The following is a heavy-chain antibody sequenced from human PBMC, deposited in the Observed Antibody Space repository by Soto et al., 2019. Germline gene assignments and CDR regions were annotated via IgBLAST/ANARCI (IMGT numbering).Heavy chain of an antibody. J-gene: IGHJ5*02. CDR1: GGSISSYY. V-gene: IGHV4-59*08. CDR3: VRLIGNSWLDT. CDR2: IYYTGIT. Sequence: SETLSLTCTVSGGSISSYYWSWIRQPPGKGLEWIGYIYYTGITDYNPSLKSRVTMSVDTSNNQVSLQLNSVTPDDTAVYYCVRLIGNSWLDTWGQGTLVTVSS.